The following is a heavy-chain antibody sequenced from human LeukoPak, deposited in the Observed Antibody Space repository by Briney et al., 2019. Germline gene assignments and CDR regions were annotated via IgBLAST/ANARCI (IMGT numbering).Heavy chain of an antibody. CDR3: ASTYYDILTGPGRFDP. Sequence: SQTLSLTCTVSGGSISSGGYYWSWIRQHPGKGLEWIGYIYYSGSTYYNPSLKSRVTISVDTSKNQFSLKLSSVTAADTAVYYCASTYYDILTGPGRFDPWGQGTLVTVSS. CDR1: GGSISSGGYY. J-gene: IGHJ5*02. CDR2: IYYSGST. D-gene: IGHD3-9*01. V-gene: IGHV4-31*03.